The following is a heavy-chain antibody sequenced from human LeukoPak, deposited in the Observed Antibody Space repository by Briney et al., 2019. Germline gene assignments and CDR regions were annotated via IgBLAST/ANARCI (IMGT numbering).Heavy chain of an antibody. CDR1: GFTFSVYV. CDR3: ARDGRPFDI. V-gene: IGHV3-48*02. CDR2: ISSSSSTL. Sequence: GGPLSLSWAASGFTFSVYVRSGVPKAPGRGREWVAYISSSSSTLHYADPVKGRFTISRDNANNSLYLQMNSLRDEDTAVYYCARDGRPFDIWGQGTMVTVSS. J-gene: IGHJ3*02.